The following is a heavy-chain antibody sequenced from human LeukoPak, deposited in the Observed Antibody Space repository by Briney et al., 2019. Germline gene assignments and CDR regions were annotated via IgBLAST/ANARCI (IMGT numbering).Heavy chain of an antibody. Sequence: PSETLSLTCTVSGDSISSYYWSWIRQPPGKGLEWVGYIYYTGGTNYNPSLKSRVTISADASRNQFSLTLNSVTSADTAVYYFATCRYSSSPDFEYRGQGSLVTVSS. D-gene: IGHD6-13*01. CDR2: IYYTGGT. CDR1: GDSISSYY. V-gene: IGHV4-59*01. CDR3: ATCRYSSSPDFEY. J-gene: IGHJ4*02.